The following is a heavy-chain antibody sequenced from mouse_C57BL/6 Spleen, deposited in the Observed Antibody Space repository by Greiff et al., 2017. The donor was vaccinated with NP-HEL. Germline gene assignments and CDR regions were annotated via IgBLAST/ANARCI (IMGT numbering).Heavy chain of an antibody. J-gene: IGHJ2*01. D-gene: IGHD1-2*01. CDR3: ARQSNSYYFDY. V-gene: IGHV5-6*01. Sequence: DVQLVESGGDLVKPGGSLKLSCAASGFTFSSYGMSWVRQTPDKRLEWVATISSGGSYTYYPDSVKGRFTISRDNAKNTLYLQMSSLKSEDTAMYYCARQSNSYYFDYWGQGTTLTVSS. CDR2: ISSGGSYT. CDR1: GFTFSSYG.